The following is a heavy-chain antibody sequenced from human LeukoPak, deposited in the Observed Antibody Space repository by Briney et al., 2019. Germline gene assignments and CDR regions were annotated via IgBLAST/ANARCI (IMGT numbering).Heavy chain of an antibody. V-gene: IGHV1-46*01. J-gene: IGHJ5*02. D-gene: IGHD2-15*01. Sequence: ASVKVSCKASGYTFTSYYMHWVRQAPGQGLEWMGIINPSGGSTSYAQKFQGRVTMTRDMSTSTVYMELSSLRSEDTAVYYCARGHTYCSGGSCYSGWFDPWGQGTLVTFSS. CDR2: INPSGGST. CDR1: GYTFTSYY. CDR3: ARGHTYCSGGSCYSGWFDP.